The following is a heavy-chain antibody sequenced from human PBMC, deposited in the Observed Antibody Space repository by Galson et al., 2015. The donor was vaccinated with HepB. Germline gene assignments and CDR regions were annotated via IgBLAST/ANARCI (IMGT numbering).Heavy chain of an antibody. D-gene: IGHD2-21*02. CDR2: INPDSGAT. J-gene: IGHJ3*02. V-gene: IGHV1-2*02. CDR3: ATCGGDCHLAPVDAVDI. Sequence: SVKVSCKASGYTFTGYSIHWVRQAPGQGLDWMGWINPDSGATNSAQKFQGRVTMTRDTSISTAYMKLSRLRSGDTAMYYCATCGGDCHLAPVDAVDIWGQGTMVSVSS. CDR1: GYTFTGYS.